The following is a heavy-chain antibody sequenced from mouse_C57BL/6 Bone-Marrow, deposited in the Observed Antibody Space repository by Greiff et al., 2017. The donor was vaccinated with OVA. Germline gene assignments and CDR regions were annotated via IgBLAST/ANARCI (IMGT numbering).Heavy chain of an antibody. D-gene: IGHD1-1*01. Sequence: EVQLQQSGPELVKPGASVKISCKASGYSFTGYYMNWVKQSPEKSLEWIGEINPSTGGTTYNQKFKAKATLTVDKSSSTAYMQLKSLTSEDSAVYYCAREPFTTVSWYFDVWGTGTTVTVSS. V-gene: IGHV1-42*01. CDR3: AREPFTTVSWYFDV. J-gene: IGHJ1*03. CDR1: GYSFTGYY. CDR2: INPSTGGT.